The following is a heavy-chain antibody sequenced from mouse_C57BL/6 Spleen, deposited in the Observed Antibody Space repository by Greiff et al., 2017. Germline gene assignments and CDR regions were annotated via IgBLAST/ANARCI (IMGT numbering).Heavy chain of an antibody. J-gene: IGHJ4*01. Sequence: QVQLQQSGPELVKPGASVKISCKASGYAFSSSWMNWVKQRPGKGLEWIGRIYPGDGDTNYNGKFKGKATLTADKSSSTAYMQLSSRTSEDSAVYFCARLTTVVATDYAMDYWGQGTSVTVSS. V-gene: IGHV1-82*01. CDR1: GYAFSSSW. CDR3: ARLTTVVATDYAMDY. CDR2: IYPGDGDT. D-gene: IGHD1-1*01.